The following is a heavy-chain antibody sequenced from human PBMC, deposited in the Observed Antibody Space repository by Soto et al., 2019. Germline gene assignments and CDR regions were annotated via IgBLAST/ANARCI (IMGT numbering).Heavy chain of an antibody. CDR3: AREVVVVVAATSRFDP. CDR2: IIPILGIA. Sequence: QVQLVQSGAEEKKPGSSVKVSCKASGGTFSSYTISWVRQAPGQGLEWMGRIIPILGIANYAQKFQGRVTITADKSTSTAYMELSSLRSEDTAVYYCAREVVVVVAATSRFDPWGQGTLVTVSS. V-gene: IGHV1-69*08. CDR1: GGTFSSYT. D-gene: IGHD2-15*01. J-gene: IGHJ5*02.